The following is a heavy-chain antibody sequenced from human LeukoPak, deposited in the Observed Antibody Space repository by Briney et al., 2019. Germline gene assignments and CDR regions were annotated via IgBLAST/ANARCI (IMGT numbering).Heavy chain of an antibody. CDR2: ITGSGGST. Sequence: HPGGSLRLSCAASGFTLSNYAMSWVRQAPGKGLEWVSGITGSGGSTFYADSVKGRFTISRDNSKNTLYLQMNSLRAEDTAVYYCAKLDCSGSSCYRFDCWGQGTLVTVSS. CDR1: GFTLSNYA. D-gene: IGHD2-15*01. J-gene: IGHJ4*02. V-gene: IGHV3-23*01. CDR3: AKLDCSGSSCYRFDC.